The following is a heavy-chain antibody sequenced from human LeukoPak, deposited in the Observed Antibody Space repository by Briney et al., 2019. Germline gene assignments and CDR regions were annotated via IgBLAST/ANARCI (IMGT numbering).Heavy chain of an antibody. J-gene: IGHJ3*02. V-gene: IGHV3-30-3*01. CDR3: ARGGYCSGGSCYPHAFDI. CDR1: GFTFSSYA. Sequence: GGSLRLSCAASGFTFSSYAMHWVRQAPGKGLEWVAVISYDGSNKYYADSVKGLFTISRDNSKNTLYLQMNSLRAEDTAVYYCARGGYCSGGSCYPHAFDIWGQGTMVTVSS. D-gene: IGHD2-15*01. CDR2: ISYDGSNK.